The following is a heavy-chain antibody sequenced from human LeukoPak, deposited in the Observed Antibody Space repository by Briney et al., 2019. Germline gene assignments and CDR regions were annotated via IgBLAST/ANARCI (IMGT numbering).Heavy chain of an antibody. Sequence: SVKVSCKASGGTFSSYAITWVRQAPGQGREWMGGIIPIFGTANFAQKFQGRVRITAAESTSTAYMELSSLRSEDTAVYYCARAQDMVRGVTSVYYYYMDVWGKGTTVTVSS. V-gene: IGHV1-69*13. CDR3: ARAQDMVRGVTSVYYYYMDV. CDR1: GGTFSSYA. J-gene: IGHJ6*03. CDR2: IIPIFGTA. D-gene: IGHD3-10*01.